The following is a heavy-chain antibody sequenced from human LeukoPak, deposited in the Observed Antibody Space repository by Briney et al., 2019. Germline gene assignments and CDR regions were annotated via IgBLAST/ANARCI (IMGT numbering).Heavy chain of an antibody. Sequence: GGSLRLSCAASGFTFSVYYMSWIRQAPGKGLEWVSYISSSGSTIYYADSVKGRFTISRDNAKNSLYLQMNSLRAEDTAVYYCARAPLRDSSGYFFDYWGQGTLVTVSS. CDR3: ARAPLRDSSGYFFDY. D-gene: IGHD3-22*01. V-gene: IGHV3-11*04. CDR1: GFTFSVYY. J-gene: IGHJ4*02. CDR2: ISSSGSTI.